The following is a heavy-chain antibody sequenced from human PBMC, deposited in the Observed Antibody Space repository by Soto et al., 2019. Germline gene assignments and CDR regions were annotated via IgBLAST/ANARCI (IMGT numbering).Heavy chain of an antibody. D-gene: IGHD3-22*01. CDR2: IYFSGTT. CDR3: ARRDISGFSYWLDT. CDR1: GGSISSGDYY. V-gene: IGHV4-31*03. J-gene: IGHJ5*02. Sequence: QVQLQESGPGLVKPSQTLSLTCTVSGGSISSGDYYWSWIRQHPGKGLEWIGTIYFSGTTYYNPSLKSRVTISVDTSKNQFSLNLSSVTAADTAVYYCARRDISGFSYWLDTWGQGTLVTVSS.